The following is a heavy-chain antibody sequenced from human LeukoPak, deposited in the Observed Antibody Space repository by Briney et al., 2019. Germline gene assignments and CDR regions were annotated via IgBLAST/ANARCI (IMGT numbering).Heavy chain of an antibody. CDR3: AREWGGSYSGVVDS. Sequence: ASVRVSCQASVYTFTDYFIHWVRQAPGQALEWMGWLNPKTGGTTYTQKFEDRLTMTRDTSISTGYMELARLKSDDTATYYCAREWGGSYSGVVDSWGQGTLVTVSS. V-gene: IGHV1-2*02. D-gene: IGHD2-15*01. CDR1: VYTFTDYF. J-gene: IGHJ4*02. CDR2: LNPKTGGT.